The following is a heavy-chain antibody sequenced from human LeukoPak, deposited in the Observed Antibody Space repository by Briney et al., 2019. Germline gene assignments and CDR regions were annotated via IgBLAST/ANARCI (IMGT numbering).Heavy chain of an antibody. V-gene: IGHV3-43*02. Sequence: PGGSLRLSCAASGFTFGHYAMHWVRQVPGKGLKWVSLISGDGDDTYYADSVKGRFTISRDISGNALFLLMDSLRSEDTALYYCAKDRGGYYGSGTSYYFYGMDVWGPGTTVTVSS. J-gene: IGHJ6*02. CDR2: ISGDGDDT. CDR1: GFTFGHYA. CDR3: AKDRGGYYGSGTSYYFYGMDV. D-gene: IGHD3-10*01.